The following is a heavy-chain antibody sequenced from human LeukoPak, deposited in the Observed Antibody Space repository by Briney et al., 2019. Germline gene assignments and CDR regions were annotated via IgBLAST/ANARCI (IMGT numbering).Heavy chain of an antibody. D-gene: IGHD6-13*01. Sequence: ASVKVSCKASGYTFTSYGISWVRQAPGQGLEWMGWISAYNGNTNYAQKLQGRVTMTTDTSTSTAYMELRSLRSDDTAVYYCARVLGIAAAGHNWFNPWGQRTLVTVSS. CDR3: ARVLGIAAAGHNWFNP. J-gene: IGHJ5*02. CDR1: GYTFTSYG. CDR2: ISAYNGNT. V-gene: IGHV1-18*01.